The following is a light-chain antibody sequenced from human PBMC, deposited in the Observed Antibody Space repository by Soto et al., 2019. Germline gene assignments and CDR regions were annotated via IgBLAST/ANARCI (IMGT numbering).Light chain of an antibody. CDR2: DVS. CDR1: SSDVGGYNY. V-gene: IGLV2-11*01. CDR3: CSYAGSYYV. Sequence: QYVLNPPRSVSGSPGQSVTISCTGTSSDVGGYNYVSWYQQHPGKAPKLMIYDVSKRPSGVPDRFSGSKSGNTASLTISGLQAEDEADYYCCSYAGSYYVFGNGTKVTVL. J-gene: IGLJ1*01.